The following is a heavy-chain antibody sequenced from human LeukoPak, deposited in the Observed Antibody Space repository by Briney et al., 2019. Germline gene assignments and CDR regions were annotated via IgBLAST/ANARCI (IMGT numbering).Heavy chain of an antibody. CDR3: ARGGARYYGVRGYFDY. V-gene: IGHV5-51*01. D-gene: IGHD3-10*01. CDR1: GYSFTSYW. Sequence: GESLKISCKGSGYSFTSYWIGWVRQMPGEGLEWMGIIYPGDSDTTYSPSFQGQVTISADKSISTAYLQWSSLKASDTAIYYCARGGARYYGVRGYFDYWGQGTLVTVSS. J-gene: IGHJ4*02. CDR2: IYPGDSDT.